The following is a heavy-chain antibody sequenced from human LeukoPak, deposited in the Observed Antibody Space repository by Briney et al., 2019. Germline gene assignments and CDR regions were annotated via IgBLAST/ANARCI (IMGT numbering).Heavy chain of an antibody. V-gene: IGHV4-59*01. CDR3: ARAPSARIAVAGTSGNWFDP. J-gene: IGHJ5*02. CDR1: GGSISSYY. Sequence: SETLSLTCTVSGGSISSYYWSWIRQPPGKGLEWIGYIYYSGSTNYSPSLKRRVTISVDTSKNQFSLKLSSVTAADTAVYYCARAPSARIAVAGTSGNWFDPWGQGTLVTVSS. D-gene: IGHD6-19*01. CDR2: IYYSGST.